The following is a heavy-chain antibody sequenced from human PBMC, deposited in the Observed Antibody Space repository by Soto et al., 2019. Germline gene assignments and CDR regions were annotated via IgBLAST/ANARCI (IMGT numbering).Heavy chain of an antibody. V-gene: IGHV6-1*01. D-gene: IGHD3-3*01. Sequence: PSHTLSLTCAISGDSVSSNSAAWNWIRQSPSRGLEWLGRTYYRSKWYNDYAVSVKSRITINPDTSKNQLSLQLNSVTPEDTAVYYCARSQYHTRSYYDFWSGYYTFDYWGQGTMVTVSS. CDR1: GDSVSSNSAA. J-gene: IGHJ4*02. CDR2: TYYRSKWYN. CDR3: ARSQYHTRSYYDFWSGYYTFDY.